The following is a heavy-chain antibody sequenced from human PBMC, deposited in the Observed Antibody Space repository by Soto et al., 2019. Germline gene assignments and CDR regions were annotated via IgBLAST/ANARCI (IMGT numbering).Heavy chain of an antibody. J-gene: IGHJ5*02. CDR1: GFTVITYA. V-gene: IGHV3-23*01. Sequence: EVQLLESGGGLVQPGGSLRLSCAGSGFTVITYAMSWVRQAPGKGLEWISSIGGDGRTTYYAGSVKGRFTISRDSSKTXXXXXXXXXXXXXXXXXXXXXXXXXSLTTGYWFDPWGQGTLVTVSS. D-gene: IGHD4-17*01. CDR2: IGGDGRTT. CDR3: XXXXXXSLTTGYWFDP.